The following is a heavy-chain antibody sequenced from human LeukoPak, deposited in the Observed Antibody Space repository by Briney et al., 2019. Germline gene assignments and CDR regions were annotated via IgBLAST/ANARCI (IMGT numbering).Heavy chain of an antibody. CDR3: AREYYDFWSGYYIGDYYYGMDV. J-gene: IGHJ6*02. CDR1: GFTFSSYG. V-gene: IGHV3-33*01. D-gene: IGHD3-3*01. Sequence: QPGRSLRLSCAASGFTFSSYGMHWVRQAPGKGLEWVAVIWYDGSNKYYADSVKGRFTISRDNSKNTLYLQMNSLRAEDTAVYYCAREYYDFWSGYYIGDYYYGMDVWGQGTTVTVSS. CDR2: IWYDGSNK.